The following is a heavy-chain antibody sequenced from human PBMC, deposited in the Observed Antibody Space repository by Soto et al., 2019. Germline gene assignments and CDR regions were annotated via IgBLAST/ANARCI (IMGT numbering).Heavy chain of an antibody. V-gene: IGHV1-46*01. J-gene: IGHJ4*02. CDR3: AKDLNFGPDY. Sequence: QVQLVQSGAEVKKPGASVKVSCKTSGFTFSTFYMHWMRQAPGQGPEWMGIINPDGDITNFAQKFQGRVTLTRDTSTSTVYMELSSLRPEDTAVYYCAKDLNFGPDYWGQGTLVTVSS. CDR2: INPDGDIT. CDR1: GFTFSTFY. D-gene: IGHD3-16*01.